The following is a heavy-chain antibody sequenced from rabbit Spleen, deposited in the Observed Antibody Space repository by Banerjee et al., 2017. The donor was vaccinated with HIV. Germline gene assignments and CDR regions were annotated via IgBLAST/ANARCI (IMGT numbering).Heavy chain of an antibody. V-gene: IGHV1S45*01. CDR1: GFTLSSYY. Sequence: QEHLKESGGGLVQPGGSLKLSCTASGFTLSSYYMCWVRQAPGKGLEWISCIAGSSSDFTYSATWAKGRFTISRTSSTTVTLRMTSLTATDTATYFCARDLVAVIGWNFNLWGPGTLVTVS. CDR2: IAGSSSDFT. J-gene: IGHJ4*01. CDR3: ARDLVAVIGWNFNL. D-gene: IGHD1-1*01.